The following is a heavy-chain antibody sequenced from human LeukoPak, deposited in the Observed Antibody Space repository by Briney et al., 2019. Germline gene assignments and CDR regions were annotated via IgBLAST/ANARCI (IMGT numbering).Heavy chain of an antibody. V-gene: IGHV1-18*01. CDR1: GYTFTSYG. CDR3: ARGSSSWYVGPPLDC. J-gene: IGHJ4*02. D-gene: IGHD6-13*01. Sequence: ASVKVSCKASGYTFTSYGISWVRQAPGQGLEWMGWISAYNGNTNYAQKFQGRVTMTRGTSISTAYMELSRLTSDDTAVYYCARGSSSWYVGPPLDCWGQGTLVTVSS. CDR2: ISAYNGNT.